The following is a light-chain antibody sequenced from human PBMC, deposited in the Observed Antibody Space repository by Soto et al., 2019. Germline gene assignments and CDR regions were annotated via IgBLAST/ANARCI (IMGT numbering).Light chain of an antibody. Sequence: DIQMTQYPSTLSASVGDRVIITCRASQSISSWLAWYQQAPGKAPKLLIYDASSLESGVPSTFSGSGSGTEFTLTIISLQPDDFASYYCQQYKVYPLTFGQGTKVEIK. J-gene: IGKJ1*01. CDR3: QQYKVYPLT. CDR1: QSISSW. V-gene: IGKV1-5*01. CDR2: DAS.